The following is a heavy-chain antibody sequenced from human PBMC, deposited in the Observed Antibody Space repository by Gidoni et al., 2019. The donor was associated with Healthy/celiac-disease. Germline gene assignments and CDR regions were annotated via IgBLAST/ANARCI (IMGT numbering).Heavy chain of an antibody. CDR1: ASSLSNARMG. CDR3: ARITNRPSSLRQAFDI. J-gene: IGHJ3*02. D-gene: IGHD3-10*01. V-gene: IGHV2-26*01. Sequence: QVTVKASGPVLVKPTDTPPLTCTVSASSLSNARMGVSLIRQPPGTALEWLAHIFPHDEKSYSPSLKSRLTISKDTSKSQVVLTMTNMDPVDTATYYCARITNRPSSLRQAFDIWGQGTMVTVSS. CDR2: IFPHDEK.